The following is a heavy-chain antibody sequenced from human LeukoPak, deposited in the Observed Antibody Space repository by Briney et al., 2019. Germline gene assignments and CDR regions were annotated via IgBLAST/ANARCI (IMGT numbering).Heavy chain of an antibody. J-gene: IGHJ4*02. D-gene: IGHD1-26*01. Sequence: SETLSLTCAVYGGSFSGYYWSWIRQPPGKGLEWIGEINHSGSTNYNPSLKSRVTISVDTSKNQFSLKLSSVTAADTAVYYCARGVGALFDYWGQGTLVTVSS. CDR2: INHSGST. CDR3: ARGVGALFDY. CDR1: GGSFSGYY. V-gene: IGHV4-34*01.